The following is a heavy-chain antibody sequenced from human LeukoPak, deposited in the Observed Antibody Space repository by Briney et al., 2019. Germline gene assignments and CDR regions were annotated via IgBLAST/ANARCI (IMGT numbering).Heavy chain of an antibody. CDR1: GGTFSRYA. CDR2: IIPIFGTA. D-gene: IGHD3-16*02. V-gene: IGHV1-69*06. Sequence: SVNVSCKASGGTFSRYAISWVRQAPGQGLEWMGGIIPIFGTANYAQKFQGRVTITADKSTSTAYMELSSLRSEDTAVYYCARDGGYYDYVWGSYRFDYWGQGTLVTVSS. J-gene: IGHJ4*02. CDR3: ARDGGYYDYVWGSYRFDY.